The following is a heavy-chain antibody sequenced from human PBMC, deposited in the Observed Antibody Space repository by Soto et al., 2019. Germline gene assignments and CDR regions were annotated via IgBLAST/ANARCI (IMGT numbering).Heavy chain of an antibody. D-gene: IGHD4-4*01. J-gene: IGHJ6*03. CDR3: ARGPPSMTTVTTWRGIYYMDV. V-gene: IGHV1-2*04. CDR2: INPNSGGT. CDR1: GYTFTGYY. Sequence: ASVKFSCKASGYTFTGYYMHWVRQAPGQGLEWMGWINPNSGGTNYAQKFQGWVTMTRDTSISTAYMELSRLRSDDTAVYYCARGPPSMTTVTTWRGIYYMDVWGKGTTVTVSS.